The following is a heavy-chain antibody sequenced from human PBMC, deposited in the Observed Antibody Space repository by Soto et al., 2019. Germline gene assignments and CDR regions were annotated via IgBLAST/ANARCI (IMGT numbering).Heavy chain of an antibody. CDR1: GFTFSDYY. Sequence: GGSLRLSCAASGFTFSDYYMSWIRQAPGKGLEWVSYISSSGSTIYYADSVKGRFTISRDNAKNSLYLQMNSLRAEDTAVYYCARDGLAGTLHFTNYYYYYMDVWGKGTTVTVSS. D-gene: IGHD1-7*01. J-gene: IGHJ6*03. V-gene: IGHV3-11*01. CDR2: ISSSGSTI. CDR3: ARDGLAGTLHFTNYYYYYMDV.